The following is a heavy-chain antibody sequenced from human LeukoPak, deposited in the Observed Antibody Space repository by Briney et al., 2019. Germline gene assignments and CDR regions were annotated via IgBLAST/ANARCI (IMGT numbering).Heavy chain of an antibody. V-gene: IGHV4-59*12. J-gene: IGHJ4*02. CDR3: AGGGKYYWASDF. CDR2: IYYTGST. D-gene: IGHD3-10*01. Sequence: SETLSLTCSVSGGSLSTYYWSWIRQPPGKGLEWIGYIYYTGSTDSNPSLKSRVTMSIDTSNNQFSLRLSSVTALDTAIYYCAGGGKYYWASDFWGQGTLVTVSS. CDR1: GGSLSTYY.